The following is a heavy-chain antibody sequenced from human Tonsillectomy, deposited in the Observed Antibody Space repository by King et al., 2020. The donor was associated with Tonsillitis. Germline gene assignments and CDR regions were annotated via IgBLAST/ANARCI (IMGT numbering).Heavy chain of an antibody. V-gene: IGHV4-34*01. CDR2: ISHSGTT. CDR1: GGSFSGYY. CDR3: AAPVPVAIN. D-gene: IGHD2-2*01. Sequence: VQLQQWGAGLLKPSETLSLTCAVYGGSFSGYYWNWIRQPPGKGLEWIGEISHSGTTNSNPSLKSRVTISVDTSKTQFSLKLSSVTAADTAVYYCAAPVPVAINWGQGTLVTVSS. J-gene: IGHJ4*02.